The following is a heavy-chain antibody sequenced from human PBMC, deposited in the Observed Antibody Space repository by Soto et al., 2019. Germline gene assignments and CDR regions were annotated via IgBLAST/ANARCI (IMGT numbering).Heavy chain of an antibody. Sequence: QVQLQESGPGLVKPSQTLPLTCTVSGGSISSGDYYWSWIRQPPGKGLEWIGYIYYSGSTYYNPSLKSRVTISVDTSKNQFSLKLSSVTAADTAVYYCARAYYDILTGYSPSPTLDYWGQGTLVTVSS. CDR1: GGSISSGDYY. D-gene: IGHD3-9*01. J-gene: IGHJ4*02. V-gene: IGHV4-30-4*01. CDR3: ARAYYDILTGYSPSPTLDY. CDR2: IYYSGST.